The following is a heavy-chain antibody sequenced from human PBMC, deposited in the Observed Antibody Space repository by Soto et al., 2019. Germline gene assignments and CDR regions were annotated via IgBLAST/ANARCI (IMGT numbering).Heavy chain of an antibody. Sequence: GGSLRLSCASSGFTFSSYSMNWVRQAPGKGLEWVSSISSSSSYIYYADSVKGRFTISRDNAKNSLYLQMNSLRAEDTAVYYCARSTIMTTVTTYRDYWGQGTLVTVSS. V-gene: IGHV3-21*01. D-gene: IGHD4-4*01. J-gene: IGHJ4*02. CDR3: ARSTIMTTVTTYRDY. CDR2: ISSSSSYI. CDR1: GFTFSSYS.